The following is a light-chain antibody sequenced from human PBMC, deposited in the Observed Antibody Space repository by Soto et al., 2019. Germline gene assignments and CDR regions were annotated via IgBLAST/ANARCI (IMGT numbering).Light chain of an antibody. CDR2: DVS. CDR3: SSYTSGSTPLYV. J-gene: IGLJ1*01. CDR1: SSDVGGYSY. V-gene: IGLV2-14*01. Sequence: QSALTQPASVSGSPGQSITISCAGTSSDVGGYSYVSWYQQHPGKAPKLMIYDVSNRPSGVSNRFSGSKSGNTASLTISGLQAKDEADYYCSSYTSGSTPLYVFGTGTKLTVL.